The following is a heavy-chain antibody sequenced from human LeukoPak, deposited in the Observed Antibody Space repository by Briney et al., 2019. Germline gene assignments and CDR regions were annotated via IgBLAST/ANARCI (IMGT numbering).Heavy chain of an antibody. CDR2: INHSGST. CDR1: GGSFSGYY. Sequence: SETLSLTCAVYGGSFSGYYWSWIRQPPGKGLEWIGEINHSGSTNYNPSLKSRVTISADTSKNQFSLKLSSVTAADTAVYYCARALVFPRYFDYWGQGTLVTV. D-gene: IGHD3-3*01. J-gene: IGHJ4*02. CDR3: ARALVFPRYFDY. V-gene: IGHV4-34*01.